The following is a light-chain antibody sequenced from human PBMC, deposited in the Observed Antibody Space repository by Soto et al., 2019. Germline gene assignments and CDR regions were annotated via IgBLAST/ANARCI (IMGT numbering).Light chain of an antibody. CDR1: QNVWTY. Sequence: DIKMTQSPSSLSASVGDRVTITCRASQNVWTYVNWYQQKPGKAPRLLIYGASDLEDGVPARFSGGGSGTDFSLTISSLQPEDFARYFCQQTFYIPRTFGQGTKVDI. J-gene: IGKJ2*01. V-gene: IGKV1-39*01. CDR3: QQTFYIPRT. CDR2: GAS.